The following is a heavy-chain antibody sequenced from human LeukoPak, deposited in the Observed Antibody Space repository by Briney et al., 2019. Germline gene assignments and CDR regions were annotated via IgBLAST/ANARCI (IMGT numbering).Heavy chain of an antibody. CDR1: GYTFTGYY. V-gene: IGHV1-2*04. D-gene: IGHD3-10*01. J-gene: IGHJ6*02. CDR2: INPNSGGT. CDR3: ARGYVLLWFGEFGDGMDV. Sequence: ASVKVSCKASGYTFTGYYMHWVRQAPGQGLEWMGWINPNSGGTNYAQKFQGWVTMTRDTSISTAYMELSRLRSDDTAVYYCARGYVLLWFGEFGDGMDVWGQGTTVTVSS.